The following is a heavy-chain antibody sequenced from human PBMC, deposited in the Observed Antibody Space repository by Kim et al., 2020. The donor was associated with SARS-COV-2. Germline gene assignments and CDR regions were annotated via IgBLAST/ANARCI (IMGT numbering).Heavy chain of an antibody. Sequence: GGSLRLSCAASGFTFSSYGMHWVRQAPGKGLEWVAVISYDGSNKYYADSVKGRFTISRDNSKNTLYLQMNSLRAEDTAVYYCAKDGVRFSSGWYGDYFD. CDR3: AKDGVRFSSGWYGDYFD. D-gene: IGHD6-19*01. V-gene: IGHV3-30*18. CDR2: ISYDGSNK. J-gene: IGHJ4*01. CDR1: GFTFSSYG.